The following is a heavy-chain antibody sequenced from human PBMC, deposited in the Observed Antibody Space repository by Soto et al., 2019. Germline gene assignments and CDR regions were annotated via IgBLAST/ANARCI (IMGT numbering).Heavy chain of an antibody. CDR1: GFTLSGHG. Sequence: QVQLVESGGGVVPPGRSLRLSCVASGFTLSGHGMHWVRQAPGKGLEWVAVITYDGSEIHYSDSVKGRFTISRDTSKNMVYLQMNSLKTEDTAMYYCAREQGYGYYRVADYWGQGTLVTVSS. D-gene: IGHD1-26*01. CDR3: AREQGYGYYRVADY. J-gene: IGHJ4*02. V-gene: IGHV3-30*03. CDR2: ITYDGSEI.